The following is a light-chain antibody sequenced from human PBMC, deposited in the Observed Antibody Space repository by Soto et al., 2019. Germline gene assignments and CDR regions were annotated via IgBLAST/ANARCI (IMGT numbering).Light chain of an antibody. Sequence: SALTQPASVSGSPGQSITTSCTGTSSDVGGYSYVSWYQQHPGKAPKLMIYEVSNRPSGVSNRFSGSTSDNTASLTISGLQAEDEADYYCYSSTNNSTHVFGTGTKVTVL. CDR1: SSDVGGYSY. CDR2: EVS. J-gene: IGLJ1*01. CDR3: YSSTNNSTHV. V-gene: IGLV2-14*01.